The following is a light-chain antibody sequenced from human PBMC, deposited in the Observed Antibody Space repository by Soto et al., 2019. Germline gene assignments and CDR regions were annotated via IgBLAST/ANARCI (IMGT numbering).Light chain of an antibody. CDR3: CSYAGSDSYV. Sequence: QSALTQPASVSGSPGPSITVSCTGTSSDVGSYNLVSWYQQHPGKGPKLIIFEVTKRPSGVSNRFSGSKSGNTASLTNSGLQAEDEADYYCCSYAGSDSYVFGTGTKVTVL. CDR1: SSDVGSYNL. J-gene: IGLJ1*01. V-gene: IGLV2-23*02. CDR2: EVT.